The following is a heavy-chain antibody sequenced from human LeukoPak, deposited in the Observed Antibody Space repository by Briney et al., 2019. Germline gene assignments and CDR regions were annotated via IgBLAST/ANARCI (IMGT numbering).Heavy chain of an antibody. V-gene: IGHV3-9*01. D-gene: IGHD1-26*01. CDR1: GFTFSSYS. CDR2: ISWNSGSI. CDR3: AKHLSASSSGSYGFDY. Sequence: GGSLRLSCAASGFTFSSYSMNWVRQAPGKGLEWVSGISWNSGSIGYADSVKGRFTISRDNAKNSLYLQMNSLRADDTALYYCAKHLSASSSGSYGFDYWGQGTLVTVSS. J-gene: IGHJ4*02.